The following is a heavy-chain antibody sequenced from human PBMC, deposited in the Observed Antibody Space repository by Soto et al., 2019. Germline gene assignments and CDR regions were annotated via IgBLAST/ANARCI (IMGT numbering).Heavy chain of an antibody. Sequence: QVQLVESGGGVVQPGRSLRLSCAASGFTFSSYAMHWVRQAPGKGLEWVAVISYDGSNKYYADSVKGRFTISRDNSKNPXYLQMHSLRAEDTAVYYCARDPLWGTAMVLWYFDLWGRGTLVTVSS. CDR1: GFTFSSYA. V-gene: IGHV3-30-3*01. D-gene: IGHD5-18*01. J-gene: IGHJ2*01. CDR3: ARDPLWGTAMVLWYFDL. CDR2: ISYDGSNK.